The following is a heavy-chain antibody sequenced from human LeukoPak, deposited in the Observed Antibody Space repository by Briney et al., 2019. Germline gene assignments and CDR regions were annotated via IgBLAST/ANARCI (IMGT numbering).Heavy chain of an antibody. CDR1: GFTFSTYP. Sequence: GGSLRLSCAASGFTFSTYPIHWVRQAPGMGLEWVAVISYDGTNKYFADSVKGRFAISRDNSKSTLYLQMNRLRPEDTALYYCARGHYYASGKIDYWGQGTLVTVSP. V-gene: IGHV3-30*09. CDR2: ISYDGTNK. CDR3: ARGHYYASGKIDY. D-gene: IGHD3-10*01. J-gene: IGHJ4*02.